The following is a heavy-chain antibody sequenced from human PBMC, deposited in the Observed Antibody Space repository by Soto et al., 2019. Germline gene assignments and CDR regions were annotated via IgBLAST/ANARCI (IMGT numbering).Heavy chain of an antibody. D-gene: IGHD3-10*01. V-gene: IGHV4-34*01. CDR1: GGSFSGYY. Sequence: QVQLQQWGAGLLKPSETLSLTCAVYGGSFSGYYWSWIRQPPGKGLEWIGEINHSGSTNYNPSLKSRVTISVDTSKNQFSLKLSSVTAADTAVYYCARGTMVRIHYFDYWGQGTLVTVSS. CDR3: ARGTMVRIHYFDY. J-gene: IGHJ4*02. CDR2: INHSGST.